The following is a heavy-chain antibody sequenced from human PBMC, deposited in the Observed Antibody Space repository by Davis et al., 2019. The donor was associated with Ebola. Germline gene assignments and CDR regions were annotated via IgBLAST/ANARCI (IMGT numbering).Heavy chain of an antibody. CDR3: ARHATIAAGVDWFDP. J-gene: IGHJ5*02. Sequence: PSETLSLTCTVSGGSISSSSYYWGWIRQPPGKGLEWIGSIYYSGSTYYNPSLKSRVTISVDTSKNQFSLKLSSVTAADTAVYYCARHATIAAGVDWFDPWGQGTLVTVSS. V-gene: IGHV4-39*01. D-gene: IGHD6-6*01. CDR1: GGSISSSSYY. CDR2: IYYSGST.